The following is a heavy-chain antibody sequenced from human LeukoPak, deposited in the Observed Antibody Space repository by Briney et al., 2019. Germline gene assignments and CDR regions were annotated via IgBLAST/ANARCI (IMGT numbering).Heavy chain of an antibody. Sequence: GGSLRLSCAVSGLTFNNYAMSWVRDAPGKGVEWVSGICGRGASKYYADSVKGRFTISRDNSKNTLYLQMNSLRAEDTAVYYCAKGVVVAPDVTPFDYWGQGTPVTVSS. V-gene: IGHV3-23*01. CDR1: GLTFNNYA. D-gene: IGHD2-2*01. J-gene: IGHJ4*02. CDR3: AKGVVVAPDVTPFDY. CDR2: ICGRGASK.